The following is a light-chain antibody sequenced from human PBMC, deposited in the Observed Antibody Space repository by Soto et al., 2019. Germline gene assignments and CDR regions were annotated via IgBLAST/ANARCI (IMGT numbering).Light chain of an antibody. CDR2: GAS. Sequence: EIVLTQSPGTLSLSPGERATLSCRASQSVSSSYLAWYQQKPGQAPRLLIYGASSRATGIPDRFSGSRSGPEFTLTINSLQSEDFAIYYCQRYNNWPLTFGGGTKV. J-gene: IGKJ4*01. V-gene: IGKV3-20*01. CDR3: QRYNNWPLT. CDR1: QSVSSSY.